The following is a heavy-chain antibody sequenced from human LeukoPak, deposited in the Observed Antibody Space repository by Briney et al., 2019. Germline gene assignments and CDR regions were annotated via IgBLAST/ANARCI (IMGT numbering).Heavy chain of an antibody. CDR3: ARGRRRGYSSSTYNWFDP. CDR1: GYTFTSYD. V-gene: IGHV1-8*01. Sequence: ASVKVSCKASGYTFTSYDINWARQATGQGLEWMGWMNPNSGNTGYAQKFQGRVTMTRNTSISTAYMELSSLRSEDTAVYYCARGRRRGYSSSTYNWFDPWGQGTLVTVSS. J-gene: IGHJ5*02. D-gene: IGHD6-6*01. CDR2: MNPNSGNT.